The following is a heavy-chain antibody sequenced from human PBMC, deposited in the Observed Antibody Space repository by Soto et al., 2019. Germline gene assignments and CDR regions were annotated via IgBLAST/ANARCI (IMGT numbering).Heavy chain of an antibody. Sequence: LRLSCAASGFTFSSYEMNWVRQAPGKGLEWVSYISSSGSTIYYADSVKGRFTISRDNAKNSLYLQMNSLRAEDTAVYYCARDFSGSPGRGLLLNYYGMDVWGQGTTVTVSS. CDR2: ISSSGSTI. CDR3: ARDFSGSPGRGLLLNYYGMDV. V-gene: IGHV3-48*03. J-gene: IGHJ6*02. D-gene: IGHD1-26*01. CDR1: GFTFSSYE.